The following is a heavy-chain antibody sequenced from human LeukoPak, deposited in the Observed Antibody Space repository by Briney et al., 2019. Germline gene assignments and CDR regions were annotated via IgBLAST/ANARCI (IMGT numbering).Heavy chain of an antibody. Sequence: PSETLSLTCAVYGGSFSGYYWSWIRQPPGKGLEWIGEINHSGSTNYNPSLKSRVTISVDTSKNQSSLKLSSVTAADTAVYYCARMACSSPGDFDYWGQGTLVTVSS. V-gene: IGHV4-34*01. CDR2: INHSGST. CDR1: GGSFSGYY. CDR3: ARMACSSPGDFDY. J-gene: IGHJ4*02. D-gene: IGHD6-13*01.